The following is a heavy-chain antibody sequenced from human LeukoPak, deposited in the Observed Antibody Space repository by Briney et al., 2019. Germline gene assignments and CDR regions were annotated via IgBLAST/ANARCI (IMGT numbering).Heavy chain of an antibody. V-gene: IGHV3-48*01. CDR2: ISSSSSTI. CDR3: ARGLWLPHRAGNLVFYY. J-gene: IGHJ4*02. D-gene: IGHD5-18*01. Sequence: PGGSLRLSCAASGSTFSSYSMNWVRQAPGKGLEWVSYISSSSSTIYYADSVKGRFTISRDNAKNSLYLQMNSLRAEDTAVYYCARGLWLPHRAGNLVFYYWGQGTLVTVSS. CDR1: GSTFSSYS.